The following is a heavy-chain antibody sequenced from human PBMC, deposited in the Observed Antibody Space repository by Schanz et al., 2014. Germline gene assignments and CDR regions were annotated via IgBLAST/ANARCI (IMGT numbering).Heavy chain of an antibody. CDR1: GFSFSGFA. Sequence: QVQLEESGGGVVQPGGSLRLSCVASGFSFSGFAVHWVRQAPGKGLEWVSIVSHDGFTKHYADSVRGRFTLSRDNSKNTVYLQMNSLRAEDTAVYYCATENWWTVEKWGQGTLVTVSS. V-gene: IGHV3-30*04. J-gene: IGHJ4*02. CDR2: VSHDGFTK. CDR3: ATENWWTVEK. D-gene: IGHD2-15*01.